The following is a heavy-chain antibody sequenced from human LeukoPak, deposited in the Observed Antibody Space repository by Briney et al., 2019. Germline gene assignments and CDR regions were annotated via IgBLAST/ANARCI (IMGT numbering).Heavy chain of an antibody. V-gene: IGHV4-39*01. CDR2: TYVSGST. CDR1: GGSISSSSYY. J-gene: IGHJ4*02. D-gene: IGHD6-13*01. CDR3: ARYKMKRAAAGTAVFDY. Sequence: SETLSLTCTVSGGSISSSSYYWGWIRQPPGKGLEGVGRTYVSGSTYYNPALKRRVTISVDTSKNQLSLKLSSETAADTAVYYCARYKMKRAAAGTAVFDYWGQGTLVTVSS.